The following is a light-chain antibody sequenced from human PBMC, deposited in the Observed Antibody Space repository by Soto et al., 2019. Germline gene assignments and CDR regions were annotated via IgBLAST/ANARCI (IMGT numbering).Light chain of an antibody. CDR3: QQYGSSRT. CDR2: GAS. V-gene: IGKV3-20*01. CDR1: QSVSSSY. Sequence: EIVLTQSPGTLSLSPGERATLSCRASQSVSSSYLAWYQQKPGQAPRLLIYGASSRATSIPDRLSGSGSGTDFTLTISRLEPEDFAVYYCQQYGSSRTFGQGTKVEMK. J-gene: IGKJ1*01.